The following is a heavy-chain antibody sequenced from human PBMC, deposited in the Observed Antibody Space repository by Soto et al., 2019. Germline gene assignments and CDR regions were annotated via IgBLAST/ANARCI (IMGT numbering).Heavy chain of an antibody. Sequence: ASVKVSCKASGYTFTGYYMHWVRQAPGQGLEWMGWINPNSGGTNYAQKFQGWVTMTRDTSISTAYMELSRLGSDDTAVYYCARADRIAAAHSFQHWGQGTLVTVSS. CDR1: GYTFTGYY. D-gene: IGHD6-13*01. V-gene: IGHV1-2*04. CDR3: ARADRIAAAHSFQH. CDR2: INPNSGGT. J-gene: IGHJ1*01.